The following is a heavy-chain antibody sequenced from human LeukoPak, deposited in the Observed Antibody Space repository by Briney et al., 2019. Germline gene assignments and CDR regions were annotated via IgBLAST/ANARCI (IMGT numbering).Heavy chain of an antibody. D-gene: IGHD5-18*01. CDR3: AREVGGYRYGYRPTELSWYFDL. Sequence: SETLSLTCTVSGYSISSGYYWGWIRQPPGKGLEWIGSIYHSGSTYYNPSLKSRVTISVDTSKNQFSLKLSSVTAADTAVYYCAREVGGYRYGYRPTELSWYFDLWGRGTLVTVSP. CDR2: IYHSGST. J-gene: IGHJ2*01. V-gene: IGHV4-38-2*02. CDR1: GYSISSGYY.